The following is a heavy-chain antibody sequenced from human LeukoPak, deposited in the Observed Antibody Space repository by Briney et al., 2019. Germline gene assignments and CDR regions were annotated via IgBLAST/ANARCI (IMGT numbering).Heavy chain of an antibody. CDR2: INHSGST. CDR3: ARAGVWSGYYTVFYYYYMDV. J-gene: IGHJ6*03. Sequence: PSETLSLTCAVYGGSFSGYYWSWIRQPPGKGLEWIGEINHSGSTNYNPSLKSRVTISVDTTKNQFSLKLSSVTAADTAVYYCARAGVWSGYYTVFYYYYMDVWGKGTTVTVSS. CDR1: GGSFSGYY. V-gene: IGHV4-34*01. D-gene: IGHD3-3*01.